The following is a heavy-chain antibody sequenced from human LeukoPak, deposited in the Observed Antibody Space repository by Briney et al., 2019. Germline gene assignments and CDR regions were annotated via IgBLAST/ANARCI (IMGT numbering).Heavy chain of an antibody. D-gene: IGHD2-2*01. J-gene: IGHJ4*02. V-gene: IGHV1-2*02. CDR1: GYTFTGYY. CDR3: ARVRYCSSTSCHDFDY. CDR2: INPNSGGT. Sequence: ASVKVSCKASGYTFTGYYMHWVRQAPGQGLEWMGWINPNSGGTNYAQKFQGRVTMTRDTSIGTAYMELSRLRSDDTAVYYCARVRYCSSTSCHDFDYWGQGTLVTVSS.